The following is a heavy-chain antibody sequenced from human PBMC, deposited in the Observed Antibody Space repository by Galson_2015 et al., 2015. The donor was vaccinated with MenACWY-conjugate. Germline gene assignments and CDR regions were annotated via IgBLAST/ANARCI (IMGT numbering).Heavy chain of an antibody. CDR2: INPSGGST. V-gene: IGHV1-46*01. Sequence: SVKVSCKASGYTFFSYYLHWVRQAPGQGLEWMGIINPSGGSTSYAQKFQGRVTMTRDTSTSTVYMELSSLGSEDTAVYYCARSLDLITFDYWGQGTLVTVSS. J-gene: IGHJ4*02. D-gene: IGHD1-7*01. CDR1: GYTFFSYY. CDR3: ARSLDLITFDY.